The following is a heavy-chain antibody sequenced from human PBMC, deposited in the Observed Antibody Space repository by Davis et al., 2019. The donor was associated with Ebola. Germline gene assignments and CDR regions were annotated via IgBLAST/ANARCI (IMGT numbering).Heavy chain of an antibody. CDR2: ISGSGGDT. D-gene: IGHD2-2*01. V-gene: IGHV3-23*01. CDR1: GFTFINYA. J-gene: IGHJ5*02. CDR3: AKGLYCSSSTCHEGGWFGP. Sequence: PGGSLRLSCAGSGFTFINYAMSWVRQAPGKGLEWVSSISGSGGDTNYPDSVKGRFTIPRDNSENTLYLQMDSLRAEDTAVYYCAKGLYCSSSTCHEGGWFGPWGQGTLVTVSS.